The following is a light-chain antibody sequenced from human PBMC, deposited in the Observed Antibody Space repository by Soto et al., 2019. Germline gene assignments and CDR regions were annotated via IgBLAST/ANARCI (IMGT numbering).Light chain of an antibody. Sequence: QSVLTQPPSASGSPGQSVTISCTGTNSDVGGYEYVSWYQQHPGRVPKLMIYEVNKRPSGVPDRFSGSKSGNTASLTVSGLQAEDEADYYCNSYAGSNNLGLFGGGTKVTVL. CDR3: NSYAGSNNLGL. CDR2: EVN. CDR1: NSDVGGYEY. J-gene: IGLJ2*01. V-gene: IGLV2-8*01.